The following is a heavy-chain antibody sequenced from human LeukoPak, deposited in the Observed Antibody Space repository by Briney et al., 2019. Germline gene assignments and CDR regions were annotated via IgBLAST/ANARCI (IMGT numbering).Heavy chain of an antibody. V-gene: IGHV4-61*02. CDR1: GDSISSGSYY. CDR2: IYTSGST. J-gene: IGHJ6*02. Sequence: SETLSLTCTVSGDSISSGSYYWSWIRQPAGKGLEWIGRIYTSGSTNYNPSLKSRVTISVDTSKNQFSLKLSSVTAADTAVYYCARDQRGYSYGYYHYYYGMDVWGQGTTVTVSS. D-gene: IGHD5-18*01. CDR3: ARDQRGYSYGYYHYYYGMDV.